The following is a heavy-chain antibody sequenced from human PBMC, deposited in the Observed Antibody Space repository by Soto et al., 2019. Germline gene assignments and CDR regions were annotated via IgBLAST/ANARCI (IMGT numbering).Heavy chain of an antibody. CDR1: GYTFTSYY. V-gene: IGHV1-46*01. J-gene: IGHJ4*02. D-gene: IGHD2-2*01. CDR3: ARDLSYGLVKKYYFDY. CDR2: INPSGGST. Sequence: ASVKVSCKASGYTFTSYYMHWVRQVPGQGLEWMGIINPSGGSTSYAQKFQGRVTMTRDTSTSTVYMELSSLRSEDTAVYYCARDLSYGLVKKYYFDYWGQGTLVTVSS.